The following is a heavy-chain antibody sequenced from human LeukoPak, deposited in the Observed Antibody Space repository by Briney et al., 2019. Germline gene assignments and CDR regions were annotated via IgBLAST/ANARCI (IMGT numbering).Heavy chain of an antibody. J-gene: IGHJ4*02. CDR1: GGSFSGYY. CDR2: INHSGST. Sequence: SETLSLTCAVYGGSFSGYYWSWLRQPPGKGLEWIGEINHSGSTNYNPSLKSRVTISVDTSKNQFSLKLSSVTAADTAVYYCARHLVGATKYYFDYWGQGTLVTVSS. CDR3: ARHLVGATKYYFDY. V-gene: IGHV4-34*01. D-gene: IGHD1-26*01.